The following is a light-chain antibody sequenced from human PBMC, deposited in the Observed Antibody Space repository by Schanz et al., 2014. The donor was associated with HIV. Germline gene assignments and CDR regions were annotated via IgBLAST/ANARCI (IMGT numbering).Light chain of an antibody. V-gene: IGLV1-44*01. CDR1: SSNIGSNT. CDR2: SNN. J-gene: IGLJ3*02. CDR3: AAWDDSAV. Sequence: QSVLTQPPSASGTPGQRVTISCSGSSSNIGSNTVNWYQQLPGTAPKLRIYSNNQRPSGVPDRFSGSNSGTSASLAISGLQSEDEADYYCAAWDDSAVFGGGTKLTVL.